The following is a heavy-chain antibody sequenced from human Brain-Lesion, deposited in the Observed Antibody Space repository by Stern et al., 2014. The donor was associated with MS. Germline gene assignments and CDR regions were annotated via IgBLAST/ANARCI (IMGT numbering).Heavy chain of an antibody. CDR3: ARDQRGITIFGVVTDYYYLGMDV. D-gene: IGHD3-3*01. V-gene: IGHV1-2*02. CDR2: INPNTGGT. Sequence: QVQLVQSGAEVKKPGASVKVSCKTSGYIFTGYYIHWVRQAPGQGLEWMAWINPNTGGTKYAQKFQGRVTMSRDTSISTGYVELSSLTSDDTAVYYCARDQRGITIFGVVTDYYYLGMDVWGQGTTVTVSS. CDR1: GYIFTGYY. J-gene: IGHJ6*02.